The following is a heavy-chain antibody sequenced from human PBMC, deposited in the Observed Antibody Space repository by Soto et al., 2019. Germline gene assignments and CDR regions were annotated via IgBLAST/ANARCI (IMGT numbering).Heavy chain of an antibody. CDR1: GFTVRSNY. D-gene: IGHD6-13*01. Sequence: PGGSLRLSCAASGFTVRSNYMSCVRQAPGKGLEWVSVIYSGGSTYYADSVKGRFTISRDNSKNTLYLQMNSLRAEDTAVYYCATAIAAAGTHYYYMDVWGKGTTVTVSS. J-gene: IGHJ6*03. CDR2: IYSGGST. V-gene: IGHV3-66*01. CDR3: ATAIAAAGTHYYYMDV.